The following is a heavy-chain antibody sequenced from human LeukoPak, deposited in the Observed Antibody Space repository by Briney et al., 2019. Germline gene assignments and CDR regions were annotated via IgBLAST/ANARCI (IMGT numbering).Heavy chain of an antibody. V-gene: IGHV1-24*01. CDR1: GYTLTELS. J-gene: IGHJ4*02. CDR2: FDPEDGET. D-gene: IGHD3-10*01. CDR3: VSHYGSGSYYFPY. Sequence: EASVKVSCKVSGYTLTELSMHWVRQAPGKGLEWMGGFDPEDGETVYAQKFQGRVTMTEDTSTDTAYMELSSLRSEDTAVYYCVSHYGSGSYYFPYWGQGTLVTVSS.